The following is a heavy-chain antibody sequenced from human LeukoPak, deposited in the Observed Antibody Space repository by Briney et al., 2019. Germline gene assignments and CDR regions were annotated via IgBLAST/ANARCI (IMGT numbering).Heavy chain of an antibody. CDR3: ARGDSSGWYARVGYFDY. Sequence: ASVKVSCKASGYTFTSYYMHWVRQAPGQGLEWMGIINPSGGSTSYEQKFQGRVTMTRDTSTSTVYMELSSLRSEDTAVYYCARGDSSGWYARVGYFDYWGQGTLVTVSS. CDR2: INPSGGST. V-gene: IGHV1-46*01. CDR1: GYTFTSYY. D-gene: IGHD6-19*01. J-gene: IGHJ4*02.